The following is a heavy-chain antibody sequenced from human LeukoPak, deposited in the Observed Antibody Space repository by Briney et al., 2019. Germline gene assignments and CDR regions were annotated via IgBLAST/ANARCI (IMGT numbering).Heavy chain of an antibody. CDR2: INPNSGGT. J-gene: IGHJ4*02. CDR1: GYTFTGYY. CDR3: ARGGAYCGGDCYSDY. D-gene: IGHD2-21*01. Sequence: ASVKVSCKPSGYTFTGYYMHWVRQAPGQGLEWMGWINPNSGGTDYAQKFQGRVTMTRDTSISTAYMELSSLRSDDTAVYFCARGGAYCGGDCYSDYWGQGTLVTVPS. V-gene: IGHV1-2*02.